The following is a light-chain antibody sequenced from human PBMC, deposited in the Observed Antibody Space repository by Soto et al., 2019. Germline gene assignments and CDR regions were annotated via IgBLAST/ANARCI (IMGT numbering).Light chain of an antibody. CDR1: SSNIGNNY. CDR3: GTWDSSLGGV. Sequence: QSVLTQPPSVSAAPGQKVTISCSGSSSNIGNNYVSWYQQLPGTAPKLLIYDNNKRPSGIPDRFSDSKSGTSATLGITGLQTGDEADYYCGTWDSSLGGVFGGGTKVTVL. CDR2: DNN. J-gene: IGLJ2*01. V-gene: IGLV1-51*01.